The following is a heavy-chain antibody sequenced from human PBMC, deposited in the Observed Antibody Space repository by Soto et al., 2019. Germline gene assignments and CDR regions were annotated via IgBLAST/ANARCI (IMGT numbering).Heavy chain of an antibody. V-gene: IGHV4-30-4*01. CDR1: GGSIRSGDYY. CDR3: ASYDDFWSGYCGFDP. CDR2: IYYSGST. J-gene: IGHJ5*02. D-gene: IGHD3-3*01. Sequence: SETLSLTFTVSGGSIRSGDYYRSWIRQPPGQGLEWIGYIYYSGSTYHNPSLKSRVTISVDTSKSQFSLKLSSVTAADTAVYYCASYDDFWSGYCGFDPWGQGTLVSVSS.